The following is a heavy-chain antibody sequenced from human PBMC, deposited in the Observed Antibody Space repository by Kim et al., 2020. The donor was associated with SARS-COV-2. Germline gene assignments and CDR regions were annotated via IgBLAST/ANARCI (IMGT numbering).Heavy chain of an antibody. V-gene: IGHV4-59*08. CDR1: GGSISSYY. D-gene: IGHD3-10*01. Sequence: SETLSLTCTVSGGSISSYYWSWIRQPPGKGLEWIGYIYYSGSTNNNTSLKSRVPISVDKPKNQFSLKLSSVTAADTAVYYCPRGVYYWGQRTLDTVSS. CDR2: IYYSGST. J-gene: IGHJ4*02. CDR3: PRGVYY.